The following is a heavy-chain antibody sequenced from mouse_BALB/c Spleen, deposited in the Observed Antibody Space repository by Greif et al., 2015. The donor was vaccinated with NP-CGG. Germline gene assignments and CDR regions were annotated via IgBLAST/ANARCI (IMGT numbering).Heavy chain of an antibody. CDR2: IDPANGNT. Sequence: EVQLQQSGAELVKPGASVELSCTASGFNIKDTYMHWVKQRPEQGLEWIGWIDPANGNTKYDPKFQGKATITADTSSNTAYLQLSSLTSEDTAAYYCARWDWYFDVWGAGTTVTVSS. CDR3: ARWDWYFDV. V-gene: IGHV14-3*02. J-gene: IGHJ1*01. CDR1: GFNIKDTY.